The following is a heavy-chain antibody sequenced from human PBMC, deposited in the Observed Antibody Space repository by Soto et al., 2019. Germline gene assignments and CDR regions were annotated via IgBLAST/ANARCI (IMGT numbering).Heavy chain of an antibody. V-gene: IGHV3-33*01. CDR3: ATTGTY. J-gene: IGHJ4*02. Sequence: QVQLVESGGGVVQPGRSLRLSCAASGFTFSSYGMHWVRQAPGKGLEWVAGIWFDGSNKFYADSVKGRLTISRDNSKKTVYLQMNSLREEESDACYWATTGTYWGQETLVTVSS. CDR2: IWFDGSNK. CDR1: GFTFSSYG.